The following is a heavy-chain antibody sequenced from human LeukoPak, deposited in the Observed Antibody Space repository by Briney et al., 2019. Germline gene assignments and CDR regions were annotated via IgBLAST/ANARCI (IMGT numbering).Heavy chain of an antibody. Sequence: PGGSLRLSCAASGFTFSGSAMHWVRQASGKGLEWVGRIRSKANSYATAYAASVKGRFTISRDDSKNTAYLQMNSLKTEDTAVYYCTRHLYSSSSGGRYYYYMDVWGKGTTVTVSS. J-gene: IGHJ6*03. D-gene: IGHD6-6*01. V-gene: IGHV3-73*01. CDR2: IRSKANSYAT. CDR3: TRHLYSSSSGGRYYYYMDV. CDR1: GFTFSGSA.